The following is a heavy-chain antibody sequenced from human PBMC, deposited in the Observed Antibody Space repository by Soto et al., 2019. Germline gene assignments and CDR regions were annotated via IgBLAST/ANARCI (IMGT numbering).Heavy chain of an antibody. J-gene: IGHJ4*02. CDR3: AREPGVDILTGYPFDYYFDY. CDR1: GFTFSSYS. Sequence: PGGSLRLSCAASGFTFSSYSMNWVRQAPGKGLEWVSSISSSSSYIYYADSVKGRFTISRDNAKNSLYLQMNSLRAEDTAVYYCAREPGVDILTGYPFDYYFDYWGQGTLVTVSS. CDR2: ISSSSSYI. V-gene: IGHV3-21*01. D-gene: IGHD3-9*01.